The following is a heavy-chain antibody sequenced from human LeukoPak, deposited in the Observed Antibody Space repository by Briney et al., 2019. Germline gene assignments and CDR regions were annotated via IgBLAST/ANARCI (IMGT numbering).Heavy chain of an antibody. Sequence: PSETLSLTCTVSGGSISSGGYYWSWIRQHPGKGLEWIGYIYYSGSTYYNPSLKSRVTISVDTSKNQFSLKLSSVTAADTAVYYCAREPLWGMGDDYWGQGTLVTVFS. CDR1: GGSISSGGYY. CDR3: AREPLWGMGDDY. D-gene: IGHD3-16*01. V-gene: IGHV4-31*03. J-gene: IGHJ4*02. CDR2: IYYSGST.